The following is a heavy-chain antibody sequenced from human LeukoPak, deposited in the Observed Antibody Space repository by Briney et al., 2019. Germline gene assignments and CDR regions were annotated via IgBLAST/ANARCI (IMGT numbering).Heavy chain of an antibody. Sequence: SETLSLTCAVSGGSISSVNWWTWVRQPPGKGLEWIGEIYHSGSTNYNPSLKSRVTISVDKSKNQFSLKLSSVTAADTAVYYCASGRTYDAFDIWGQGTMVTVSS. CDR2: IYHSGST. J-gene: IGHJ3*02. CDR1: GGSISSVNW. CDR3: ASGRTYDAFDI. V-gene: IGHV4-4*02. D-gene: IGHD1-1*01.